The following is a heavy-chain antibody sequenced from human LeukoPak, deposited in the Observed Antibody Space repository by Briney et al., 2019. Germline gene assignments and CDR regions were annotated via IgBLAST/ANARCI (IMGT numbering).Heavy chain of an antibody. Sequence: PGGSLRLSCAASGFTFSSYAMNWVRQAPGKGLEWVSYISGGSSTIYYADSVRGRFTISRDNAKDSLYLQMNSLRAEDTAVYYCARDGYNSDFGDYWGQGTLVTVSS. V-gene: IGHV3-48*01. J-gene: IGHJ4*02. D-gene: IGHD5-24*01. CDR2: ISGGSSTI. CDR1: GFTFSSYA. CDR3: ARDGYNSDFGDY.